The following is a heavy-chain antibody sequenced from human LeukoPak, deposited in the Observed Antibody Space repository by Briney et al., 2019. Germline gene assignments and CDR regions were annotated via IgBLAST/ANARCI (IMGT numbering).Heavy chain of an antibody. CDR3: ARYFTGGITMIVVAYGGWFDP. CDR1: GGSIGGSSYY. J-gene: IGHJ5*02. CDR2: IYYSGST. V-gene: IGHV4-39*01. D-gene: IGHD3-22*01. Sequence: SETLSLTCTVSGGSIGGSSYYWGWIRQPPGKGLEWIGSIYYSGSTYYNPSLKSRVTISVDTSKNQFSLKLSSVTAADTAVYYCARYFTGGITMIVVAYGGWFDPWGQGTLVTVSS.